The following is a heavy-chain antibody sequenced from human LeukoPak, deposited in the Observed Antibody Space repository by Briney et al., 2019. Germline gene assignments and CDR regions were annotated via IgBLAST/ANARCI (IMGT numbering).Heavy chain of an antibody. V-gene: IGHV4-39*07. CDR1: GGSIDSGDYY. CDR3: ARHPIARSLGGVPDWFDP. CDR2: IHYTGST. J-gene: IGHJ5*02. Sequence: PSETLSLTCTVSGGSIDSGDYYWGWVRQPPGKGLECIASIHYTGSTYYDPSLKSRVTLSVDTSKNQFSLNLYSVTAADTAIYYCARHPIARSLGGVPDWFDPWGQGTLVTVSS. D-gene: IGHD3-3*01.